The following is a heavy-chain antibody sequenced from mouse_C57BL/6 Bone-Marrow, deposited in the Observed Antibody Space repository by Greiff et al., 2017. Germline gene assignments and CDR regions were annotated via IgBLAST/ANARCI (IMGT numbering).Heavy chain of an antibody. CDR2: IYPRSGNT. J-gene: IGHJ1*03. CDR3: ARIPYYGSSYAYWYFDV. V-gene: IGHV1-81*01. D-gene: IGHD1-1*01. CDR1: GYTFTSYG. Sequence: QVQLQQSGAELARPGASVKLSCKASGYTFTSYGISWVKQRTGQGLEWIGEIYPRSGNTYYNEKFKGKATLTADKSSSTAYMELRSLTSEDSAVYFCARIPYYGSSYAYWYFDVWGTGTTVTVSS.